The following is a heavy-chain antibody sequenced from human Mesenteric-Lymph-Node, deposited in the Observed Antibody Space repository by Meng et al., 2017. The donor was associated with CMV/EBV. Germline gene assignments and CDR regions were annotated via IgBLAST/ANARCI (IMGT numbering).Heavy chain of an antibody. D-gene: IGHD4-17*01. Sequence: GESLKISCAASGFTFSSYSMNWVRQAPGKGLEWVSSISSSSSYIYYADSVKGRFTISRDNAKNSLYLQMNSLRAEDTAVYYCARGGLGYGDYDVFDPWGQGTLVTVSS. CDR1: GFTFSSYS. CDR2: ISSSSSYI. V-gene: IGHV3-21*01. J-gene: IGHJ5*02. CDR3: ARGGLGYGDYDVFDP.